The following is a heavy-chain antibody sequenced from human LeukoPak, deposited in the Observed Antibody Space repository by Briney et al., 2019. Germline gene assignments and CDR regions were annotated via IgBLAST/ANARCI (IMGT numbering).Heavy chain of an antibody. J-gene: IGHJ6*02. CDR2: ISWNSGTK. CDR3: AVLHYYAMDV. CDR1: GFTFDDYA. V-gene: IGHV3-9*01. Sequence: GGSLRLSCAASGFTFDDYAMHWVRQAPGKGLEWVSGISWNSGTKGYADSVKGRFTISRDNAKNSLYLQMNSLRGEDAALYYCAVLHYYAMDVWGQGTAVTVSS. D-gene: IGHD2-8*01.